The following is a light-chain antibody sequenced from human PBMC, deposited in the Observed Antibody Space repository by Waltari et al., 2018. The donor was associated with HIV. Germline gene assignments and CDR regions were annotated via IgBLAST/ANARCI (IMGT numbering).Light chain of an antibody. V-gene: IGKV1-12*01. CDR1: QSIGDL. J-gene: IGKJ4*01. Sequence: DIQMTQSPSYVSASLGQTVTISCRANQSIGDLLAWYQQRPGEAPRLLVYAASRRENGVPAKFLAFGSETDFTLTITGLQSEDFATYYCQQASSCPHTFGGGTKV. CDR2: AAS. CDR3: QQASSCPHT.